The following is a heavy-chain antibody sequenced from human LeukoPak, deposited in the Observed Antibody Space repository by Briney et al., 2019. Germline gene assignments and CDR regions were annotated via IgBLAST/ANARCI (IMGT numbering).Heavy chain of an antibody. CDR2: ISSSSYI. CDR1: GFTFSSYS. J-gene: IGHJ4*02. V-gene: IGHV3-21*01. Sequence: PGGSLRLSCAASGFTFSSYSMNWVRQAPGKGLEWVSSISSSSYIYYADSVKGRFTISRDNAKNSLYLQMNSLRAEDAAVYYCARDGGDCSSTSCLHFDYWGQGNLVTVSS. D-gene: IGHD2-2*01. CDR3: ARDGGDCSSTSCLHFDY.